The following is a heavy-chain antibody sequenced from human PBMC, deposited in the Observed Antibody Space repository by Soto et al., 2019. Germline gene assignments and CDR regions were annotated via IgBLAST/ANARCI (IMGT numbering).Heavy chain of an antibody. D-gene: IGHD1-26*01. CDR3: ARLVGPTSSDNWFDP. CDR2: VSGYNGHT. J-gene: IGHJ5*02. Sequence: QVKLVQSGAEVRKPGASVKVSCKASGYTFFNYGITWVRQAPGQGLEWMGWVSGYNGHTNYAQKFEGRVTMTRDISTITAYMELRNMRSDDPAVYYWARLVGPTSSDNWFDPWGQGTLVTVSS. CDR1: GYTFFNYG. V-gene: IGHV1-18*01.